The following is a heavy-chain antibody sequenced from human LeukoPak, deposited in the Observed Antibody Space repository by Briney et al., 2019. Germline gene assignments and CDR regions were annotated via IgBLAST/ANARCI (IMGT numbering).Heavy chain of an antibody. V-gene: IGHV3-21*01. D-gene: IGHD1-14*01. J-gene: IGHJ5*02. CDR1: GFTFSTST. CDR3: VRIPNNAGFPNWFDP. Sequence: GGSLRLSCAASGFTFSTSTMNWVRQAPGKGLEWVSSISSSNDYIYYADSVKGRFTISRDSAKNSLYLQMNSLRAEDTAVYYCVRIPNNAGFPNWFDPWGQGTLVTVSS. CDR2: ISSSNDYI.